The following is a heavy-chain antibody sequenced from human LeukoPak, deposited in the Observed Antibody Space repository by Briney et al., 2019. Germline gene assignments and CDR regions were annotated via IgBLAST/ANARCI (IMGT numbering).Heavy chain of an antibody. CDR2: INSDGTST. Sequence: GGSLRLSCAASGFTFSSYWMHWVRQGPGKGLVWVSRINSDGTSTYYADSVKGRFTISRDNAKNSLYLQMNSLRAEDTAVYYCARDMGYDSSGSNVWGKGTTVTVSS. V-gene: IGHV3-74*01. J-gene: IGHJ6*04. CDR1: GFTFSSYW. CDR3: ARDMGYDSSGSNV. D-gene: IGHD3-22*01.